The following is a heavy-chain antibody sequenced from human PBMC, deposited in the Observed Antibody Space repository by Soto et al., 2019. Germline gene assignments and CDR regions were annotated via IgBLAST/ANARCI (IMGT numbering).Heavy chain of an antibody. J-gene: IGHJ4*02. V-gene: IGHV3-7*03. CDR3: TRENWFQDY. D-gene: IGHD3-9*01. Sequence: PGGSLRLSYAASGFTFNRYTMTWVRQAPGKGLEWVAYIREDGSEVHYVDSVKGRFTISRDNPKNSVYLQMNSLRADDTAVYYCTRENWFQDYWGQGILVTVSS. CDR2: IREDGSEV. CDR1: GFTFNRYT.